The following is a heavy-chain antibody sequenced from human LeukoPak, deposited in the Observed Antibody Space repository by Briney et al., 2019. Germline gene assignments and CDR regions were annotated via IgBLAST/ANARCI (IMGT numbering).Heavy chain of an antibody. CDR2: ISSSRSYI. Sequence: GGSLRLSCAASGFTFSSYSMNWVRQAPGKGLEWVSSISSSRSYIYYADSVKGRFTISRDNAKNSLYLQMNSLRAEDTAVYYCAYSNDETVIDYYGQGTLVTVSS. J-gene: IGHJ4*02. D-gene: IGHD4-11*01. CDR3: AYSNDETVIDY. CDR1: GFTFSSYS. V-gene: IGHV3-21*01.